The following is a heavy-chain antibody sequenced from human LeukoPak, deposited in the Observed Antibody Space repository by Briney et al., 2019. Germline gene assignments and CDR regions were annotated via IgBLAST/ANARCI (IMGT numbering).Heavy chain of an antibody. V-gene: IGHV4-59*08. J-gene: IGHJ4*02. CDR1: GGSISTYY. Sequence: SETLSLTCTVSGGSISTYYWSWIRQPPGKGLEWIGYIFYSGSTNYNPSLKSRVTISVDTSKNQFSLNLTSVTAADTAVYYCARAMSIAARLQTIFDYWGQGTLVTVSS. D-gene: IGHD6-6*01. CDR3: ARAMSIAARLQTIFDY. CDR2: IFYSGST.